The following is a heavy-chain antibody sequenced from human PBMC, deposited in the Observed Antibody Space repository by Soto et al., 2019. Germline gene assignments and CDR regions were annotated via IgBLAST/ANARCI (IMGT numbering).Heavy chain of an antibody. CDR1: GYTFTTYY. CDR3: PRVPYDTTGYYDF. J-gene: IGHJ4*02. Sequence: ASVKVSCKATGYTFTTYYMHWVRQAPGQGLEGMGVIDPTHGSTTYAQKFQGRVTITSDTSTNTVYMELNSLKYEGTDGYYCPRVPYDTTGYYDFWGQGTLVTVSS. D-gene: IGHD3-22*01. V-gene: IGHV1-46*01. CDR2: IDPTHGST.